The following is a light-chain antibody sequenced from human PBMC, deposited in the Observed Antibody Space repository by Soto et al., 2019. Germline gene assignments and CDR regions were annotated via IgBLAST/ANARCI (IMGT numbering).Light chain of an antibody. Sequence: DIQMTQSPSSLSTSVGDRVTITCRASQSIASFLNWYQQKPGKAPTPLIYVASSLQSGVPSRFSGSGSGTAFTLTISSLQPEEFATYICQQSYSPPYTVGQGTKVEIK. V-gene: IGKV1-39*01. CDR3: QQSYSPPYT. CDR1: QSIASF. J-gene: IGKJ2*01. CDR2: VAS.